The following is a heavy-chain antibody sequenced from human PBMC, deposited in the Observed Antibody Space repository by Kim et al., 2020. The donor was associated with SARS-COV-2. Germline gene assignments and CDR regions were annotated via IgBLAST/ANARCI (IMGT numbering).Heavy chain of an antibody. Sequence: ASVKVSCKASGYTFTSYYMHWVRQAPGQGLEWMGIINPSGGSTSYAQKFQGRVTMTRDTSTSTVYMELSSLRSEDMAVYYCARDPLGVVATSDSYYYYYGMDVWGQGTTVTVSS. CDR3: ARDPLGVVATSDSYYYYYGMDV. CDR2: INPSGGST. J-gene: IGHJ6*02. CDR1: GYTFTSYY. D-gene: IGHD5-12*01. V-gene: IGHV1-46*01.